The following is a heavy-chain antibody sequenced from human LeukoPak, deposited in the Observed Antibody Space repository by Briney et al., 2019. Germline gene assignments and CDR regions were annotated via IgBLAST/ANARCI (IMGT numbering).Heavy chain of an antibody. CDR3: ARHPVTRLKQSWFDP. V-gene: IGHV5-51*01. J-gene: IGHJ5*02. CDR1: GYSFTSYW. D-gene: IGHD2-21*02. Sequence: GESLKISCRGSGYSFTSYWIGWVRQMPGKGLEWMGIIYPGDSDTRYSPSFQGQVTISADKSISTAYLQWSSLKASDTAMYYCARHPVTRLKQSWFDPWGQGTLVTVSS. CDR2: IYPGDSDT.